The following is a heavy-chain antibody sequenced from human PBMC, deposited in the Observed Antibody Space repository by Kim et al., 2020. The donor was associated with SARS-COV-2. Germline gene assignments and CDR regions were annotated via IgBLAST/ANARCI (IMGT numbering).Heavy chain of an antibody. D-gene: IGHD3-10*01. CDR1: GYTLTELS. Sequence: ASVKVSCKVSGYTLTELSMHWGRQAPGKGLEGMGGFDPEDGETIYARKFQGRVTLPGETSTNTAYMELSTLRLEATAVYYFEKAVFSGYYYYGMDVWGKG. V-gene: IGHV1-24*01. CDR3: EKAVFSGYYYYGMDV. CDR2: FDPEDGET. J-gene: IGHJ6*04.